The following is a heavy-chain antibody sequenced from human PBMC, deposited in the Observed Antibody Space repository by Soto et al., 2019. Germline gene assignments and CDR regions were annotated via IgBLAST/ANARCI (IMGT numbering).Heavy chain of an antibody. CDR3: ARVAGSGWYDA. D-gene: IGHD6-19*01. V-gene: IGHV4-30-2*01. J-gene: IGHJ5*02. CDR2: IHRSGST. Sequence: QVHLQQWGAGLLKPSETLSLTCAVSGGSISSGGYSWSWIRQPPGKGLEWIGDIHRSGSTYYNPSLTSRVTISVDRSKDQFSLRLSSVTAADTAVYYCARVAGSGWYDAWGQGTLVTVSS. CDR1: GGSISSGGYS.